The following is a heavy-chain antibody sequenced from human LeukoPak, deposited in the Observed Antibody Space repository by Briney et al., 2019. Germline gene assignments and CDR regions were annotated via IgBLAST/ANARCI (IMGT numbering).Heavy chain of an antibody. D-gene: IGHD3-22*01. J-gene: IGHJ4*02. V-gene: IGHV3-53*01. CDR1: GFTVSSNY. Sequence: GGSLRLSCAASGFTVSSNYMSWVRQAPGNGLEWVSIIYSGGGTYYADSVKGRFTISRDNSKNTLYLQINSLRADDTAVYYCARGCYYERSGYCPFDYWGPGTLVTVSS. CDR2: IYSGGGT. CDR3: ARGCYYERSGYCPFDY.